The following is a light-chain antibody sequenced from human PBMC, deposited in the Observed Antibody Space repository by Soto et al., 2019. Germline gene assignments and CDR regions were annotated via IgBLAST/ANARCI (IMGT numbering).Light chain of an antibody. CDR3: QHYGASAMYT. Sequence: EIVLTQSPGTLSLSPGERATLSCRASQSVTNNYLAWYQQKPGQAPRLLIYGASSRATGIPDRFSGSGSGTVFTLTIIRLEPEDFAVYYCQHYGASAMYTFGQGTKLEAK. J-gene: IGKJ2*01. V-gene: IGKV3-20*01. CDR2: GAS. CDR1: QSVTNNY.